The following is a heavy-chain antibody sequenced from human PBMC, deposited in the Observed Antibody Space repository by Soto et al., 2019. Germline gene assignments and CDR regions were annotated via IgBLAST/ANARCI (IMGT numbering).Heavy chain of an antibody. CDR2: IIPILGIA. CDR3: ARIAVAGEAFWFDP. V-gene: IGHV1-69*02. J-gene: IGHJ5*02. D-gene: IGHD6-19*01. Sequence: QVQLVQSGAEVKKPGSSVKVSCKASGGTFSSYTNSWVRQAPGQGLEWMGRIIPILGIANYAQKFQGRVTITADKSTSTAYMELSSLRSEDTAVYYCARIAVAGEAFWFDPWGQGTLVTVSS. CDR1: GGTFSSYT.